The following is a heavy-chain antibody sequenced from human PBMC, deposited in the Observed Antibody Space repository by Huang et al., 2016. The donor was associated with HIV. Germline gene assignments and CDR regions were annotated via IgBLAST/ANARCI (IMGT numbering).Heavy chain of an antibody. CDR1: GFSLNTSGVA. CDR2: IYWDDDK. D-gene: IGHD3-3*01. V-gene: IGHV2-5*02. Sequence: QITLKESGPTLVKPTQTLTLTCTFSGFSLNTSGVAVGWIRQPPGTALEWLSLIYWDDDKRYRPSLKNRITINKYATKNQVVLTMTKLNPVDTATYFCTAGWGGYYPYWGQGALVTVSS. CDR3: TAGWGGYYPY. J-gene: IGHJ4*02.